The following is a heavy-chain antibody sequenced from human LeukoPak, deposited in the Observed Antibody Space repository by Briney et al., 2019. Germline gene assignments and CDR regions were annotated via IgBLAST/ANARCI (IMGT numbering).Heavy chain of an antibody. J-gene: IGHJ6*03. Sequence: GGALRLSCAASGFTLSRYNINWVRQAPEKGVEWVSYINSSSRAMYDAYSVKGGFTLSRDNAKNSLFLQMCSLRDESTAVYFCARVAATPYQYYYMDVWGKGTTVTVSS. CDR2: INSSSRAM. CDR3: ARVAATPYQYYYMDV. V-gene: IGHV3-48*02. CDR1: GFTLSRYN. D-gene: IGHD2-15*01.